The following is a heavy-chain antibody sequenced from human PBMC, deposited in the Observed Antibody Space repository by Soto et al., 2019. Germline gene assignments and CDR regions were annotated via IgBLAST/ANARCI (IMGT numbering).Heavy chain of an antibody. V-gene: IGHV3-74*01. CDR2: ISSDGSRT. CDR1: GFTFSSYR. D-gene: IGHD5-18*01. J-gene: IGHJ4*02. CDR3: ARVYSSLSSYDY. Sequence: PGGSLRLSCVASGFTFSSYRMNWVRQAPGKGLVWVSRISSDGSRTSYADSVKGRFTISRDNAKNTLYLQMNSLRAEDTAIYYCARVYSSLSSYDYWGQGTLVTVSS.